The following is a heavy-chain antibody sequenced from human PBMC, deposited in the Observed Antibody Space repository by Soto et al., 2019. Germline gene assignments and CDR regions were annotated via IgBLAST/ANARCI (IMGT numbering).Heavy chain of an antibody. J-gene: IGHJ4*02. Sequence: QVQLQESGPGLVKPSQTLSLTCTVSGGSISSGDFYWSWIRQHPGKGLEWIGYIYYSGRTYYNPSLERRVTMXVXTXXNQFSLKLSSVTAADTAVYYCARGDYDSSGYLFDYWGQGTLVTVSS. D-gene: IGHD3-22*01. V-gene: IGHV4-31*03. CDR2: IYYSGRT. CDR1: GGSISSGDFY. CDR3: ARGDYDSSGYLFDY.